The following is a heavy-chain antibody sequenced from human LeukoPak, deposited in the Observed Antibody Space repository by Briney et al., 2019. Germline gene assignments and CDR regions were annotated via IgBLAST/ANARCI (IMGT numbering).Heavy chain of an antibody. V-gene: IGHV3-21*01. D-gene: IGHD4-23*01. CDR3: ARDRNIDGGENDYGGNYAFDI. Sequence: GGSLRLSCAASGFTFSSYSMNWVRQAPGKGLEWVSSISSSSSYIYYADSVKGRFTISRDNAKNSLYLQMNSLRAEDTAVYYCARDRNIDGGENDYGGNYAFDIWGQGTMVTVSS. J-gene: IGHJ3*02. CDR2: ISSSSSYI. CDR1: GFTFSSYS.